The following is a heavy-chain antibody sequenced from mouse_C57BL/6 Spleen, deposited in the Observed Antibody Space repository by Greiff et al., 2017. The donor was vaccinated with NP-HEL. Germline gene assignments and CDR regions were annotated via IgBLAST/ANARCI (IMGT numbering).Heavy chain of an antibody. Sequence: QVQLQQPGAELVRPGSSVKLSCKASGYTFTSYWMHWVKQRPIQGLEWIGNIDPSDSETHYNQKFKDKATLTVDKSSSTAYMQLSSLTSEDSAVYCCARRGTGVNYFDYWGQGTTLTVSS. CDR1: GYTFTSYW. CDR3: ARRGTGVNYFDY. D-gene: IGHD4-1*01. CDR2: IDPSDSET. V-gene: IGHV1-52*01. J-gene: IGHJ2*01.